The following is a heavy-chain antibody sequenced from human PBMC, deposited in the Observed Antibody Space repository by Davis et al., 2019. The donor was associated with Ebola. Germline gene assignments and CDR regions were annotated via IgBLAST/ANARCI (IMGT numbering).Heavy chain of an antibody. CDR3: ARGLYCSSTVCPILGGDF. CDR2: INPGGGST. V-gene: IGHV1-46*01. D-gene: IGHD2-2*01. J-gene: IGHJ4*02. Sequence: ASVKVSCKAAGYTFTTHSIHWVRQAPGQGLEWIGVINPGGGSTSYAQRFQGRVSMTRDTSTSTVNMELSSLRSEDAAVYYCARGLYCSSTVCPILGGDFWGQGTLVTVSS. CDR1: GYTFTTHS.